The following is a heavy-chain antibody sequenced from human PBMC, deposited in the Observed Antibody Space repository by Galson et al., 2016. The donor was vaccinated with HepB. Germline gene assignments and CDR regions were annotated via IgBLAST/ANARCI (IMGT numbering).Heavy chain of an antibody. J-gene: IGHJ5*02. Sequence: SETLSLTCTVSSDSFTGSSYSWNWIRQPPGKGLEWIGYVYYSGSTNYNPSLKSRVTISVDTSKNQFSLKLSSVTAADTAVYYCGRDIYYGNYGGWSDPWGQGTLVTVSS. V-gene: IGHV4-61*01. D-gene: IGHD4-11*01. CDR2: VYYSGST. CDR1: SDSFTGSSYS. CDR3: GRDIYYGNYGGWSDP.